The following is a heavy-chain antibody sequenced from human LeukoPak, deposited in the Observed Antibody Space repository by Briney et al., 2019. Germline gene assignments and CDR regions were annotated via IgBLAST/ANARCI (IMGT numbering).Heavy chain of an antibody. J-gene: IGHJ4*02. CDR2: IKEDGSDI. D-gene: IGHD1-26*01. Sequence: PGGSLILSCAASGFTFSSYWMSWVRQAPGKGLEWVANIKEDGSDIYYVDSVKGRFTISRDNAKNSLYLQMNSLRAEDTAVYYCARDKIVGATHFDYWGQGTLVTVSS. V-gene: IGHV3-7*01. CDR1: GFTFSSYW. CDR3: ARDKIVGATHFDY.